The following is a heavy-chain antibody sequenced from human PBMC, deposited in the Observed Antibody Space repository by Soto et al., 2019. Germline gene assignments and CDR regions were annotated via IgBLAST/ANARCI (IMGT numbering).Heavy chain of an antibody. CDR2: ISGNSGSI. Sequence: PGGSLRLSCAASGFTFDDYAMHWVRQAPGKGLEWVSGISGNSGSIGYADSVKGRFTISRDNAKNSLYLQMNSLRAEDTALYYCAKGGGSSPDYYYYMDVWAKGTTVTVSS. CDR3: AKGGGSSPDYYYYMDV. D-gene: IGHD6-6*01. V-gene: IGHV3-9*01. J-gene: IGHJ6*03. CDR1: GFTFDDYA.